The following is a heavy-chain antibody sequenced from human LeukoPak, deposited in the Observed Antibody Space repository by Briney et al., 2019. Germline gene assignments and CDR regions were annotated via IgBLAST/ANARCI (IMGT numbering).Heavy chain of an antibody. V-gene: IGHV4-34*01. CDR3: ARGPSDPSIAVAAPPDY. CDR1: GGSFSGYY. CDR2: INHSGST. J-gene: IGHJ4*02. Sequence: SETLSLTCAVYGGSFSGYYWSWIRQPPGKGLEWIGEINHSGSTNYNPSLKSRVTISVDTSKNQFSLKLSSVTAADTAVYYCARGPSDPSIAVAAPPDYWGQGTLVTVSS. D-gene: IGHD6-19*01.